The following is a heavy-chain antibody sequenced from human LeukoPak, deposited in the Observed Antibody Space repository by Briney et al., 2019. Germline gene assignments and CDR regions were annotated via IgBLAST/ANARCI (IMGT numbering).Heavy chain of an antibody. J-gene: IGHJ5*02. V-gene: IGHV4-31*03. CDR3: AREYDSSGYPGYNWFDP. D-gene: IGHD3-22*01. CDR1: GGSISSGGYY. Sequence: SQTLSLPCTVSGGSISSGGYYWSWIRQHPGKGLEWIGYIYYSGSTYYNPSLKSRVTISVDTSKNQFSLKLSSVTAADTAVYYCAREYDSSGYPGYNWFDPWGQGTLVTVSS. CDR2: IYYSGST.